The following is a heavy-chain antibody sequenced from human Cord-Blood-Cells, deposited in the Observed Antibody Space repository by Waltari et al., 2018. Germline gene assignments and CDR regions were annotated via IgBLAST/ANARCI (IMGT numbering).Heavy chain of an antibody. CDR1: GFTVSSNY. CDR2: IYSGGST. J-gene: IGHJ5*02. CDR3: ARDMVYAPTP. V-gene: IGHV3-53*02. Sequence: EVQLVETGGGLIQPGGSLRLSCAAYGFTVSSNYMSWVRKAPGKGLEWVSVIYSGGSTYYADSVKGRFTISRDNSKNTLYLQMNSLRAEDTAVYYCARDMVYAPTPWGQGTLVTVSS. D-gene: IGHD2-8*01.